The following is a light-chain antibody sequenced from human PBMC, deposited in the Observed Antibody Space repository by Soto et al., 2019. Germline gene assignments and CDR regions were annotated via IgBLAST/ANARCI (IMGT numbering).Light chain of an antibody. CDR3: QSYDSSLSAVV. Sequence: QSALTQPASVSGSPGQSITISCTGTSSDVGGYNFVSWYQQHPGKAPKLMIYEVTNRPSGVSDRFSGSKSGTSASLAITGLQAEDEADYYCQSYDSSLSAVVFGGGTKVTVL. V-gene: IGLV2-14*01. J-gene: IGLJ2*01. CDR1: SSDVGGYNF. CDR2: EVT.